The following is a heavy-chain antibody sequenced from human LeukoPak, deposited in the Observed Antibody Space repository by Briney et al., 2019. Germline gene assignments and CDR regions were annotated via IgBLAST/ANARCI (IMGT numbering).Heavy chain of an antibody. V-gene: IGHV3-7*01. CDR2: TKQDGSEK. J-gene: IGHJ4*02. D-gene: IGHD1-7*01. CDR3: VGWGISGITNH. CDR1: GFTFSSYW. Sequence: GGSLRLSCAVSGFTFSSYWMSWVRQAPGKGLEWVAQTKQDGSEKYYVDSVKGRFTTSRDKNSLFLQMNSVRAEDTAVYYCVGWGISGITNHWGQGTLVTVSS.